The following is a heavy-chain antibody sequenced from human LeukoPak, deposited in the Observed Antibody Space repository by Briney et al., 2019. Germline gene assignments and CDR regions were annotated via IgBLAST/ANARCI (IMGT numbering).Heavy chain of an antibody. CDR3: ARANYDFWSGYYSRPVGYYFDY. CDR2: ISAYNGNT. J-gene: IGHJ4*02. CDR1: GYTFTSYG. V-gene: IGHV1-18*01. Sequence: GASVKVSCKASGYTFTSYGISWVRQAPGQGLEWMGWISAYNGNTNYAQKLQGRVTMTTDTSTSTAYMELRSLRSDDTAVYYCARANYDFWSGYYSRPVGYYFDYWGQGTLVTVSS. D-gene: IGHD3-3*01.